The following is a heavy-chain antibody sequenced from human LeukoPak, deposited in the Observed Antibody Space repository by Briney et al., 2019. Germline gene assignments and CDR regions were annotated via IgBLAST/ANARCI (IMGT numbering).Heavy chain of an antibody. V-gene: IGHV3-23*01. Sequence: PGGSPRLSCAASGFSFSPNAMSWFRQAPGRGLEWVAGVGGDGRTHYTDSVRGRFTISRDNSKNTLHLQMNSLRVDDTAVYYCAKDVSWWVTVDFWGQGTLVTVSS. CDR2: VGGDGRT. CDR1: GFSFSPNA. CDR3: AKDVSWWVTVDF. D-gene: IGHD2-21*02. J-gene: IGHJ4*02.